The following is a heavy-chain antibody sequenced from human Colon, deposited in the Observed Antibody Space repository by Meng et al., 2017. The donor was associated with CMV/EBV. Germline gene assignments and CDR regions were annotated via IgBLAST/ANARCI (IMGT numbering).Heavy chain of an antibody. J-gene: IGHJ4*02. CDR3: SRLSEDPVRGVIQAFDY. D-gene: IGHD3-10*01. V-gene: IGHV3-73*01. CDR1: GFTFSDSG. CDR2: IRSKGNDYAT. Sequence: GESLKISCAASGFTFSDSGIHWVRQASGKGLEWVSRIRSKGNDYATAYAASVKGRFTISRDDSENTAYLQMNGLITDDTAVYYCSRLSEDPVRGVIQAFDYWGQGALVTVSS.